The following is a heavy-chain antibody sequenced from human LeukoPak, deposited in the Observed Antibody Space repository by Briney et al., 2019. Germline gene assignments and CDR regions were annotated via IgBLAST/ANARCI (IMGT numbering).Heavy chain of an antibody. D-gene: IGHD3-22*01. Sequence: ASVPVSCKASGYTFTGYYMHWVRHAPGHGLEWMGWIRSNSGGTNYAKNFQGRVTMTRDKSISTAYMEMSRLRSDDTAVYYCAREYYDSSGYYSYYFDYWGQGTLVTVSS. CDR2: IRSNSGGT. V-gene: IGHV1-2*02. CDR3: AREYYDSSGYYSYYFDY. CDR1: GYTFTGYY. J-gene: IGHJ4*01.